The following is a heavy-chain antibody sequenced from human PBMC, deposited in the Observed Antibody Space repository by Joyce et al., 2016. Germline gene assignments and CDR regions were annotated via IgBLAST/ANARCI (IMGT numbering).Heavy chain of an antibody. D-gene: IGHD1-1*01. CDR3: AGSTTRAFDI. J-gene: IGHJ3*02. V-gene: IGHV3-7*05. Sequence: GKGLEWVANIKEDGTDKYYVGSVKGRFTISRDNAKHSLYLEMNSLRAEDTAVYYCAGSTTRAFDIWGQGTMVTVSS. CDR2: IKEDGTDK.